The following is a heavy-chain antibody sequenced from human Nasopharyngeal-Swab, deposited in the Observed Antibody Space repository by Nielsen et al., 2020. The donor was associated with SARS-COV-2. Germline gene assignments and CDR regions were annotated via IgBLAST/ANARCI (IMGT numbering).Heavy chain of an antibody. CDR3: ARGALSIAGPGRGY. J-gene: IGHJ4*02. V-gene: IGHV3-30-3*01. CDR2: ISYDRSNK. D-gene: IGHD6-6*01. Sequence: VRQAPGKGLEWVAVISYDRSNKYYADSVKGRFTISRDNSKNTLYLQMNSLRAEDTAVYYCARGALSIAGPGRGYWGQGTLVTVSS.